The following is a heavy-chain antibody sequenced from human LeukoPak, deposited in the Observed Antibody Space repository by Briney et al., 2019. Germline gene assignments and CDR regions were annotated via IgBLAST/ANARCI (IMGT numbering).Heavy chain of an antibody. CDR1: RYTFSDYY. V-gene: IGHV1-2*02. CDR2: INPNSGGT. D-gene: IGHD2-21*01. Sequence: SSVTVSYKASRYTFSDYYIHWVRQAPGQGREWMGWINPNSGGTNYAQPFQSRITMTSDTSTNTVYMDLSSLKSEDTAVYYCARDRLVFADTAFDYWGKGTLVTVSS. CDR3: ARDRLVFADTAFDY. J-gene: IGHJ4*02.